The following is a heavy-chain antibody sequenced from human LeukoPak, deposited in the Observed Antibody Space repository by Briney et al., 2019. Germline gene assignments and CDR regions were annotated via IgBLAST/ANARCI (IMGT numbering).Heavy chain of an antibody. V-gene: IGHV3-9*01. CDR1: GFTFDDYA. CDR2: ISWNSGSI. CDR3: AKDITYDSILPAFDI. Sequence: GGSLRLSCAASGFTFDDYAMHWVRQAPGKGLEWVSGISWNSGSIGYADSVKGRFTISRDNAKNSLYLQMNSLRAEDTALYYCAKDITYDSILPAFDIWGQGTMVTVSS. D-gene: IGHD3-22*01. J-gene: IGHJ3*02.